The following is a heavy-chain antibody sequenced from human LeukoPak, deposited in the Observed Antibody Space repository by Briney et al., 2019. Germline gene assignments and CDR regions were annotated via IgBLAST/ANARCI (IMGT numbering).Heavy chain of an antibody. CDR2: IYHSGST. CDR3: ARFLSGATVTINDAFDI. D-gene: IGHD4-17*01. CDR1: GGSISSSNW. V-gene: IGHV4-4*02. J-gene: IGHJ3*02. Sequence: PSGTLSLTCAVSGGSISSSNWWSWVRQPPGKGLEWIGEIYHSGSTNYNPSLKSRVTISVDKSKNQFSLKLSSVTAADTAVYYCARFLSGATVTINDAFDIWGQGTMVTVSS.